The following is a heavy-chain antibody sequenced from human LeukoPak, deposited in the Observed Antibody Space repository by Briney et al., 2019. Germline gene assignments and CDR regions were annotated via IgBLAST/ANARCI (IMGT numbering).Heavy chain of an antibody. CDR2: ISGGGVNT. CDR1: GFPFSNYA. D-gene: IGHD3-3*01. CDR3: AKEGRGYDFWGGYTFDV. Sequence: GGSLGLSCTVSGFPFSNYALSWVRQAPGEGLEWVAAISGGGVNTYYAESVKGRFTVSRDNSENTLHLQMNSLRVDDTAVYYCAKEGRGYDFWGGYTFDVWGRGTMVSVSS. V-gene: IGHV3-23*01. J-gene: IGHJ3*01.